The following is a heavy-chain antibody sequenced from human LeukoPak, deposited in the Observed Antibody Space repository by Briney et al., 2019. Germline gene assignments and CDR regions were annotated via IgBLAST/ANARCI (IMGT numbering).Heavy chain of an antibody. CDR3: ARDGRYNLNYADY. J-gene: IGHJ4*02. CDR2: ISGYNGNR. V-gene: IGHV1-18*01. D-gene: IGHD1-20*01. CDR1: GYTFTTYG. Sequence: SVKVSCKASGYTFTTYGISWVRQAPGQGLEWMGWISGYNGNRNNAQKLQGRVTMTTDTSTSTAYTELRSLRSDDTAVYYCARDGRYNLNYADYWGQGTLVTVSS.